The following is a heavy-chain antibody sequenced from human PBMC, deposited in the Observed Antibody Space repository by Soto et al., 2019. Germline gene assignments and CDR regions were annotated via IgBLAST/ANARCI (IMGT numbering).Heavy chain of an antibody. CDR3: ARATSFSSHHGY. V-gene: IGHV4-31*03. Sequence: QLQLQESGPGLVNPSQTLSLACTYSGGPFSSGGYYWSWSRQLPGQGLEWIGHNSYNGSTYSNPSPKSRFTISLDTSKNQLSLTLSYVSAADPTVEYCARATSFSSHHGYWGQGPLVPVSS. CDR2: NSYNGST. CDR1: GGPFSSGGYY. J-gene: IGHJ4*02.